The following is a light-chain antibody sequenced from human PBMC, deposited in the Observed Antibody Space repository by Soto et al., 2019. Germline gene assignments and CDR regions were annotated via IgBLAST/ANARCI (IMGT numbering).Light chain of an antibody. Sequence: EIVWTQSPGTLSLSPGERAALSCRASQSVSSNSLTWYQQKPGQAPRLLIYGASSRATGLPDRFSGSGSGTDFTLNISGLEPEDFSVYYCQHYGSSSWTFGPGTKVEIK. CDR3: QHYGSSSWT. CDR2: GAS. CDR1: QSVSSNS. V-gene: IGKV3-20*01. J-gene: IGKJ1*01.